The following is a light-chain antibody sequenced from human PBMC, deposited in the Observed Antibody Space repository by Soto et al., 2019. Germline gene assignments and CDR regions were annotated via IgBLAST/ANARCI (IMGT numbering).Light chain of an antibody. CDR1: QSVSSF. CDR3: QQYHMSPFT. V-gene: IGKV3-11*01. J-gene: IGKJ5*01. Sequence: ETVLTQSPATLSLSPGEGATLSCRASQSVSSFLAWYQQKPGQAPRLLIYDASNRATGIPARFSGSGSGTDFTLTISRLEPDDFAVYYCQQYHMSPFTFGQGTRLEIK. CDR2: DAS.